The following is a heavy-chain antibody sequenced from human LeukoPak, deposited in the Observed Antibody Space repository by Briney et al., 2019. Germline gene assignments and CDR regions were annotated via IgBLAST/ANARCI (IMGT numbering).Heavy chain of an antibody. CDR1: GYTFTSYD. D-gene: IGHD2-2*01. CDR3: ARGAVVPAAMSPYYYYGMDV. V-gene: IGHV1-8*01. Sequence: ASVKVSCKASGYTFTSYDMNWVRQATGQRLEWMGWINPNSGNTDYAQKFQGRVTMTRNTSISTPYMELSSLRSEDTAVYYCARGAVVPAAMSPYYYYGMDVWGQGTLVTVSS. CDR2: INPNSGNT. J-gene: IGHJ6*02.